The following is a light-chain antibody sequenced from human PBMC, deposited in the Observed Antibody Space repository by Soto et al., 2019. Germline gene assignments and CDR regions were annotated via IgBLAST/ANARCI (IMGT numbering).Light chain of an antibody. CDR2: DAS. V-gene: IGKV1-5*01. J-gene: IGKJ4*01. CDR1: QSISSW. Sequence: IQITQSPSTLSASVGDRVTITCRASQSISSWLAWYQQKPGKAPKLLIYDASSLESGVPSRFSGSGSGTEFTLTITSLEPDDFATYYCQQYNSYSPVGEGTKGAIK. CDR3: QQYNSYSP.